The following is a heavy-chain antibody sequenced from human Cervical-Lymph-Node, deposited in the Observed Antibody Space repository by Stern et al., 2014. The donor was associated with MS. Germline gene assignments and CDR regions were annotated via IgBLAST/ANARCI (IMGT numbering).Heavy chain of an antibody. D-gene: IGHD5-18*01. CDR2: INPSGGST. CDR1: GYTFTSYY. CDR3: ARADTAMVVSVVGDY. J-gene: IGHJ4*02. Sequence: QVQLVQSGAEVKKPGASVKVSCKASGYTFTSYYMHWVRQAPGQGLEWMGIINPSGGSTSYAQKFQGRVTMTRDTSTSTVYMELSSLRSEDTAVYYCARADTAMVVSVVGDYWGQGTLVTVSS. V-gene: IGHV1-46*01.